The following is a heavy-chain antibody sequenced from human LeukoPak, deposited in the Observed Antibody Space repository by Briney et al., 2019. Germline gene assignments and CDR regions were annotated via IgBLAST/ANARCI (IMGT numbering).Heavy chain of an antibody. CDR3: ARVRGQRYCFDP. Sequence: ASVKVSCKASGYTFTIYDINWVRQATGQGLEWMGWMNPNSGNTGYAQKFQGRVTMTRNTSISTAYMELSSLRSADTAVYYCARVRGQRYCFDPWGQGTLVTVSS. J-gene: IGHJ5*02. CDR1: GYTFTIYD. V-gene: IGHV1-8*01. CDR2: MNPNSGNT. D-gene: IGHD5-12*01.